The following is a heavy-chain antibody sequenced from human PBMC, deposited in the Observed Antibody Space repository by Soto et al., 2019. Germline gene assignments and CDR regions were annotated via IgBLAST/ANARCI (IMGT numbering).Heavy chain of an antibody. CDR1: GFTFSSYA. D-gene: IGHD3-10*01. CDR3: AKDRGFGEPHSPYDAFDI. J-gene: IGHJ3*02. Sequence: GGSLRLSCAASGFTFSSYAMSWVRQAPGKGLEWVSAISGSGGSTYYADSVKGRFTISRDNSKNTLYLQMNSLRAEDTAVYYCAKDRGFGEPHSPYDAFDIWGQGTMVTVSS. V-gene: IGHV3-23*01. CDR2: ISGSGGST.